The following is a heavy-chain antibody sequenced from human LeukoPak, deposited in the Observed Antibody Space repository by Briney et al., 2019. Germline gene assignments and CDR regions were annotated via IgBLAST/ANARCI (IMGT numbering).Heavy chain of an antibody. CDR2: ISYDGSNK. D-gene: IGHD4-17*01. CDR3: AKGSPMTTVTTFDY. J-gene: IGHJ4*02. CDR1: GFTFSSYA. Sequence: GRSLRLSCAASGFTFSSYAMHWVRQAPGKGLEWVAVISYDGSNKYYADSVKGRFTISRDNSKNTLYLQMNSLRAEDTAVYYCAKGSPMTTVTTFDYWGQGTLVTVSS. V-gene: IGHV3-30-3*01.